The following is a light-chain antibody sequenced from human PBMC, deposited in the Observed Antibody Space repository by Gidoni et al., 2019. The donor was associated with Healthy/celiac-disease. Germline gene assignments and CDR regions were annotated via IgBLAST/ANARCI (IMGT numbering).Light chain of an antibody. CDR1: QSVSSN. J-gene: IGKJ1*01. V-gene: IGKV3-15*01. Sequence: EIVMTQSPATLSVSPGERATLSCRASQSVSSNLACYQQKPGQAPRLLIYGASTRATGIPARFSGSGSGTEFTLTISSLQSEDFAVYYCQQYNNFSWTFGQGTKVEIK. CDR3: QQYNNFSWT. CDR2: GAS.